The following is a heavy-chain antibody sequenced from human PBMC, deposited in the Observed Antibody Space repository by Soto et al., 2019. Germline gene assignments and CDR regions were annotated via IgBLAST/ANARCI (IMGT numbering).Heavy chain of an antibody. D-gene: IGHD1-1*01. CDR3: AKQFHDTDHYFDY. CDR1: GGSISSSSYY. Sequence: SETLSLTCTVSGGSISSSSYYWGWIRQPPGKGLEWIGSIYYSGSTYYNPSLKGRFTISRDHSKNTLYLQMNSLRAEDTAVYYCAKQFHDTDHYFDYWGQGTLVTVSS. J-gene: IGHJ4*02. CDR2: IYYSGST. V-gene: IGHV4-39*01.